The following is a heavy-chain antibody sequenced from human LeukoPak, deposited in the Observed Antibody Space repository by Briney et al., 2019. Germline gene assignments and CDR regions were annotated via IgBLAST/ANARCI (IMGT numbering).Heavy chain of an antibody. CDR3: ARATLLRLNSYYYYMDV. J-gene: IGHJ6*03. CDR1: GGTFSSYA. V-gene: IGHV1-69*05. Sequence: ASVKVSCKASGGTFSSYAISWVRQAPGQGLEWMGGIIHIFGTANYAQKFQGRVTITTAESTSTAYMELSSLRSEDAAVYYCARATLLRLNSYYYYMDVWGKGTTVTVSS. CDR2: IIHIFGTA. D-gene: IGHD3-9*01.